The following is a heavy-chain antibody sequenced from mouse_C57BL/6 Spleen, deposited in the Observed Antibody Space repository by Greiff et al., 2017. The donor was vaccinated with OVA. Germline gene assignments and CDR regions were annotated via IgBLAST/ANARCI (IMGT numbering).Heavy chain of an antibody. CDR3: ARHEVYYCGSSSGFAY. D-gene: IGHD1-1*01. V-gene: IGHV1-62-2*01. J-gene: IGHJ3*01. CDR1: GYTFTEYT. CDR2: FYPGSGSI. Sequence: QVQLKESGAELVKPGASVKLSCKASGYTFTEYTIHWVKQRSGQGLEWIGWFYPGSGSIKYNEKFKDKATLTADKSSSTVYMELSRLTSEDSAVYVCARHEVYYCGSSSGFAYWGQGTLVTVSA.